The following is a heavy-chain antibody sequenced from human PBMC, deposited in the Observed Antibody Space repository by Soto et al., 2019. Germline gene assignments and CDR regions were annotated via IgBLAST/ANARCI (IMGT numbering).Heavy chain of an antibody. CDR1: GGSIITSSYD. CDR2: SYNRDNT. CDR3: AKLDSSGALDH. V-gene: IGHV4-39*01. J-gene: IGHJ5*02. D-gene: IGHD3-22*01. Sequence: QLQLLESGPGLVKPSETLFLSCTVSGGSIITSSYDWDWIRQPPGKGLEWFGSSYNRDNTYYSPYLKSRVPISLDTSKNQFSLNLNSVTAADTAVYYCAKLDSSGALDHWGRGTLVTVSS.